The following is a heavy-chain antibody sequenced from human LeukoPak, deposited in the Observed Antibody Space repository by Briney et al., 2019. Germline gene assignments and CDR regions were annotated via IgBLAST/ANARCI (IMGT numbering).Heavy chain of an antibody. CDR3: ARETYYGSGSFQAPFDI. J-gene: IGHJ3*02. CDR1: GFTFSSYS. V-gene: IGHV3-21*01. D-gene: IGHD3-10*01. CDR2: ISSRSSYI. Sequence: PGGSLRLSCAASGFTFSSYSMNWVRQAPGKGLEWVSSISSRSSYIYYADSVKGRFTLSRDNAENSLYLQMNSLRAEDTAVYYCARETYYGSGSFQAPFDIWGQGTMVTVSA.